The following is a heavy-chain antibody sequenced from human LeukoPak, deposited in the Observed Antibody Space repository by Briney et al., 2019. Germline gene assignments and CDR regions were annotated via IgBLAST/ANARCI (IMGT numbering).Heavy chain of an antibody. Sequence: SETLSLTCTVSGGSISSYYWSWIRQSPGKGLEWIGTFHYSGSTYYNPSLKSRLTISVDTSKNQFSLKVSSVTAADTAVYYCVRDRGNHVTEYWGQGTLVTVSS. J-gene: IGHJ4*02. CDR2: FHYSGST. V-gene: IGHV4-59*12. CDR3: VRDRGNHVTEY. CDR1: GGSISSYY. D-gene: IGHD1-14*01.